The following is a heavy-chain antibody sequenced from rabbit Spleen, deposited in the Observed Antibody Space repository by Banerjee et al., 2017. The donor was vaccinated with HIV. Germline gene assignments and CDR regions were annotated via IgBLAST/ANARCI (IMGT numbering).Heavy chain of an antibody. CDR2: INSFSGRP. D-gene: IGHD6-1*01. CDR1: GFSFSNGYV. V-gene: IGHV1S45*01. CDR3: VRESGYCCYVYANL. Sequence: QEQLEESGGDLVKPEGSLTITCKASGFSFSNGYVMCWVRQAPGKGLEWIACINSFSGRPVYATWVNGRFPISKASWTTVTLHITGLTAADTATYFCVRESGYCCYVYANLWGPGTLVTVS. J-gene: IGHJ4*01.